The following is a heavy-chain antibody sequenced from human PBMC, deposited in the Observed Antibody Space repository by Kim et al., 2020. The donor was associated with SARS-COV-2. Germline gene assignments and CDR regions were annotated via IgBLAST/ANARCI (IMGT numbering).Heavy chain of an antibody. J-gene: IGHJ5*02. CDR1: GGSISSSSYY. D-gene: IGHD3-10*01. CDR3: ARVLKWFGDINGFDP. V-gene: IGHV4-39*01. Sequence: SETLSLTCTVSGGSISSSSYYWGWIRQPPGKGLEWIGSIYYTGSTYYNPSLKTRVTISVDTSKNQFSLKLSSVTAADTAVYYCARVLKWFGDINGFDPWG. CDR2: IYYTGST.